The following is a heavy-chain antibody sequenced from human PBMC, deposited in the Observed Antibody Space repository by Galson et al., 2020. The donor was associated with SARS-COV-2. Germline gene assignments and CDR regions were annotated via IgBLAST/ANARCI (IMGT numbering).Heavy chain of an antibody. CDR2: IRSKANSYAT. Sequence: GGSLRLSCAASGFTFSGSAMHWVRQASGKGLEWVGRIRSKANSYATAYAASVKGRFTISRDDSKNTAYLQMNSLKTEDTAVYYCTRHLDPYGSGSYYPAYYYYGMDVWGQGTTVTVSS. J-gene: IGHJ6*02. CDR3: TRHLDPYGSGSYYPAYYYYGMDV. V-gene: IGHV3-73*01. CDR1: GFTFSGSA. D-gene: IGHD3-10*01.